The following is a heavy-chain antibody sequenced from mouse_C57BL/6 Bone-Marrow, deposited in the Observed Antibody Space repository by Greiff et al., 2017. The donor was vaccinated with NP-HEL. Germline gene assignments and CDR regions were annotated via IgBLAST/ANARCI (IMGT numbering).Heavy chain of an antibody. CDR3: AIRQGYYFDY. CDR1: GYTFTSYW. J-gene: IGHJ2*01. CDR2: IHPNSGST. D-gene: IGHD2-12*01. Sequence: QVQLQQPGAELVKPGASVKLSCKASGYTFTSYWMHWVKQRPGQGLEWIGMIHPNSGSTNYNEKFKSKATLTVDKSSSTAYMQLSSLTSEDSAVDYCAIRQGYYFDYWGQGTTLTVSS. V-gene: IGHV1-64*01.